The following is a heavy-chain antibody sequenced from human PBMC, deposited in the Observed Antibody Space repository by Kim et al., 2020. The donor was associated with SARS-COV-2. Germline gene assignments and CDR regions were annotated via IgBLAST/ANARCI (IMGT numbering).Heavy chain of an antibody. V-gene: IGHV3-74*01. CDR3: ARGNYGMDV. CDR1: GFTFRSYY. Sequence: GGSLRLSCGVSGFTFRSYYMHWVRQAPGKGLVWVSNINGDASSTYYADSVKGRFTVSRDNGKNTLYLQMNSLRAEDTAVYYCARGNYGMDVWGQGTTVTVS. J-gene: IGHJ6*02. CDR2: INGDASST.